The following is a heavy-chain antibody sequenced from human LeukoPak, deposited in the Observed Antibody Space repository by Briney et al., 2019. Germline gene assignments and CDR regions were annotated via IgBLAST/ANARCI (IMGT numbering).Heavy chain of an antibody. J-gene: IGHJ4*02. D-gene: IGHD3-22*01. Sequence: GGSLRLSCAASGFTFSSYSMNWVRQAPGKGLEWVSSISSSSSYIYYADSVKGRFTISRDNAKNSLYLQMNSLRAEDMALYYCAKGEDSSGYYLVDYWGQGTLVTVSS. CDR1: GFTFSSYS. CDR3: AKGEDSSGYYLVDY. CDR2: ISSSSSYI. V-gene: IGHV3-21*04.